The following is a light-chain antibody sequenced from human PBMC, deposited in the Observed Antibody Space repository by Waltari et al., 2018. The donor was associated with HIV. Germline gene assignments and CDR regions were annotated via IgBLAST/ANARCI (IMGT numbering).Light chain of an antibody. CDR3: QQYYSTPPT. CDR1: QTVLYSSNNKNY. J-gene: IGKJ5*01. V-gene: IGKV4-1*01. CDR2: WAS. Sequence: DIVMTQSPDSLAVSSGETATINCKSSQTVLYSSNNKNYLAWYQQKPGQPPKLLIYWASTRESGVPDRFSGSGSGTDFTLTISSLQAEDVAVYYCQQYYSTPPTFGQGTRLEIK.